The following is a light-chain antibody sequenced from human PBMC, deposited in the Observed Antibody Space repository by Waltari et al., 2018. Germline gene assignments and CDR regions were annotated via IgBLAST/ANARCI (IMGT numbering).Light chain of an antibody. CDR1: SSNIGAGND. CDR3: QSYDSSLGDFWV. V-gene: IGLV1-40*01. J-gene: IGLJ3*02. Sequence: QSVLTQPPSVSGAPGQRVTISCTGTSSNIGAGNDVHWYQQLPGTAPKLLIFDNAKRASDVPDRVFGSRSGTSASLAITGLQAEDEANYYCQSYDSSLGDFWVFGGGTKLTVL. CDR2: DNA.